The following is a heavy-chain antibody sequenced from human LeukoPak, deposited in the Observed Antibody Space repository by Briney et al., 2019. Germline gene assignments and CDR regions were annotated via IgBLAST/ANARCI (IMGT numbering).Heavy chain of an antibody. D-gene: IGHD2-15*01. Sequence: GASVKVSCKASGYTFTSYYMHWVRQAPGQGLEWMGIINPSGGSTSYAQKFQGRVTMTRDTSTSTVYMELSSLRSEDTAVYYCARVCSGGSCYTGLDYWGQGTLVTVSS. J-gene: IGHJ4*02. CDR1: GYTFTSYY. CDR2: INPSGGST. CDR3: ARVCSGGSCYTGLDY. V-gene: IGHV1-46*01.